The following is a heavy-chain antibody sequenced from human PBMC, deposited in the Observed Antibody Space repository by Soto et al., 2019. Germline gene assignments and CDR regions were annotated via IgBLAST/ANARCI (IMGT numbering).Heavy chain of an antibody. V-gene: IGHV4-39*01. CDR2: IYYSGST. Sequence: SETLSLTCTVSGGSISSSSYYWGWIRQPPGKGLEWIGSIYYSGSTYYNPSLKSRDTISVDTSKNQISLKLSSVTAADTAVYYCSRQYDGSGSYYNYYYYGMDVWGQGTTVTVSS. J-gene: IGHJ6*02. D-gene: IGHD3-10*01. CDR1: GGSISSSSYY. CDR3: SRQYDGSGSYYNYYYYGMDV.